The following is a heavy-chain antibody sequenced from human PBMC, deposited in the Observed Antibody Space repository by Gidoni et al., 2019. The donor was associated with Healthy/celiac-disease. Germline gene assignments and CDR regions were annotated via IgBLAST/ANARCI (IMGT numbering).Heavy chain of an antibody. D-gene: IGHD5-18*01. CDR3: ARPRTPNTAINPPDY. V-gene: IGHV3-21*01. J-gene: IGHJ4*02. CDR2: MSSSSSYI. CDR1: GFTFSSYS. Sequence: EVQLVESGGGLVTPGGSLSLSCAASGFTFSSYSMNWVRQAPGKGLEWVTSMSSSSSYIYYADSVKGRFTISRDNAKNSLYLQMNSLRAEDTAVYYWARPRTPNTAINPPDYWGQGTLVTVSS.